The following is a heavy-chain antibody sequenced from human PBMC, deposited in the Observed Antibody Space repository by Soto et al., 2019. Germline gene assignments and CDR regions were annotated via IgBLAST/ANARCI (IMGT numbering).Heavy chain of an antibody. Sequence: SSETLSLTCSVSGYSVTSSDYYWAWIRQPPGKGLEWIGSMFYSGLTYYNPSLKSRVTLSVDTSKNQFSVRLNSVTAADTAVYYCAPLSVSLSGPYVIHVWGQGTTVTVSS. CDR3: APLSVSLSGPYVIHV. D-gene: IGHD2-15*01. J-gene: IGHJ6*02. CDR1: GYSVTSSDYY. CDR2: MFYSGLT. V-gene: IGHV4-39*01.